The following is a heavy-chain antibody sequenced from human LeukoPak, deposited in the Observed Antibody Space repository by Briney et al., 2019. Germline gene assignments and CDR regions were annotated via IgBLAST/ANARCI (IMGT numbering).Heavy chain of an antibody. J-gene: IGHJ3*02. Sequence: SVKVSCKASGGTFSSYAISWVRQAPGQGLEWMGQIIPIYGASNYAHRFEDRVRITSDESTSTAYMELSSLRPEDTAMYYCAREGRLYDSGGYSVFAAFDIWGQGTMVTVSS. V-gene: IGHV1-69*13. CDR3: AREGRLYDSGGYSVFAAFDI. CDR1: GGTFSSYA. CDR2: IIPIYGAS. D-gene: IGHD3-22*01.